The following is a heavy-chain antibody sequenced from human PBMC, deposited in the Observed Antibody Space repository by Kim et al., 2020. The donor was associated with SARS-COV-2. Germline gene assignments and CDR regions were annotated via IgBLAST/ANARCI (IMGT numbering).Heavy chain of an antibody. CDR2: SGST. CDR3: ARSVTHDY. Sequence: SGSTHHNPSLKSRANISVDASKHQFSLKLGSVTAADTALYYLARSVTHDYWGQGTLVTVSS. J-gene: IGHJ4*02. D-gene: IGHD4-4*01. V-gene: IGHV4-59*01.